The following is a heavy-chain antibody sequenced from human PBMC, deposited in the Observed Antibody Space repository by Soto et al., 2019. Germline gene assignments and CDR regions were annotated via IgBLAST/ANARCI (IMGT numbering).Heavy chain of an antibody. Sequence: GGSLRLSCAASGFTFSSYAMSWVRQAPGKGLEWVSAISGSGGSTYYADSVKGRFTISRDNSKNTLYLQMNSLRAEDTAVYYCAILNGVSIAAAGTGGWFDPWGQGTLVTVSS. J-gene: IGHJ5*02. CDR2: ISGSGGST. D-gene: IGHD6-13*01. V-gene: IGHV3-23*01. CDR3: AILNGVSIAAAGTGGWFDP. CDR1: GFTFSSYA.